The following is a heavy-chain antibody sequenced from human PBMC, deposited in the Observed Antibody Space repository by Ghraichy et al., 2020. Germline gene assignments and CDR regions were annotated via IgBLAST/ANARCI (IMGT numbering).Heavy chain of an antibody. V-gene: IGHV4-59*01. CDR1: GGSISSYY. D-gene: IGHD2-2*01. Sequence: TLSLTCTVSGGSISSYYWSWIRQPPGKGLEWIGYIYYSGSTYYNPSLKSRVTISVDTSTNQFSLKLSSVTAADTAVYYCASGGYCSSTSCYPNWFDPWGQGTLVTVSS. CDR3: ASGGYCSSTSCYPNWFDP. CDR2: IYYSGST. J-gene: IGHJ5*02.